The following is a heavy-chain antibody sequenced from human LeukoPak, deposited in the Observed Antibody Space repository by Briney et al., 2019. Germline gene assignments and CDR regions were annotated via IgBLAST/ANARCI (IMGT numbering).Heavy chain of an antibody. V-gene: IGHV4-61*02. D-gene: IGHD6-13*01. CDR3: ARGGAIAAAGLWYFDY. J-gene: IGHJ4*02. Sequence: SETLSLTCTVSGGSVSSGDYYWTWIRQPAGKGLEWIGRIYTSGSTSYSPSLKSRVTISLDTSKNQFSLKLSSVTAADTAVYYCARGGAIAAAGLWYFDYWGQGTLVTVSS. CDR1: GGSVSSGDYY. CDR2: IYTSGST.